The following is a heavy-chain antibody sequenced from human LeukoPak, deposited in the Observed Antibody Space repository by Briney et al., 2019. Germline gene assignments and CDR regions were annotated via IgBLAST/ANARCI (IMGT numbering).Heavy chain of an antibody. CDR2: IKQDGSEK. V-gene: IGHV3-7*01. J-gene: IGHJ4*02. Sequence: GGSLRLSCAASGFTFSSYWMIWVRQAPGKGLEWVANIKQDGSEKYYVDSVKGRFTISRDNAKNSLYLQMNSLRAEDTAVYYCASGGAAAGTDVYYFDYWGQGTLVTVSS. D-gene: IGHD6-13*01. CDR3: ASGGAAAGTDVYYFDY. CDR1: GFTFSSYW.